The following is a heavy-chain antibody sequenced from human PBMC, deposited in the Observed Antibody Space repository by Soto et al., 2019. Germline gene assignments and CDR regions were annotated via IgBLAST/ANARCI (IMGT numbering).Heavy chain of an antibody. CDR3: ARDLYGDYIFDY. CDR1: GFTFSSDS. CDR2: ISSIYSTI. J-gene: IGHJ4*02. D-gene: IGHD4-17*01. Sequence: GGSLRLSCAASGFTFSSDSMNWVRQAPGKGLEWVSYISSIYSTIYYADSVEGRFTISRDNAKNSLYLQMNSLRAEDTAVYYCARDLYGDYIFDYWGQGTLVTVSS. V-gene: IGHV3-48*01.